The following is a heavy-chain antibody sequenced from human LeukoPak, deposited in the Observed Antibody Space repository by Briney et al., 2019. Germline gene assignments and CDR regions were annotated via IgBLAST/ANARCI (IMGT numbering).Heavy chain of an antibody. CDR2: IRYDGSSK. J-gene: IGHJ4*02. D-gene: IGHD3-16*01. Sequence: GGSLRLSCAASGFTFSTSGMHWLRQAPGKGLEWVACIRYDGSSKYFADSVKGRFTISRDNSKDTLYLQMNSLRAEDTAVYYCAKGLTFGFDYWGQGTLVTVSS. CDR1: GFTFSTSG. V-gene: IGHV3-30*02. CDR3: AKGLTFGFDY.